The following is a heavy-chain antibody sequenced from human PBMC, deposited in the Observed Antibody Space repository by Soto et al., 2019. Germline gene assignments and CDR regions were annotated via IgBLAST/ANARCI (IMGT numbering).Heavy chain of an antibody. CDR2: ISSSSTYI. D-gene: IGHD3-22*01. J-gene: IGHJ4*02. V-gene: IGHV3-21*01. CDR3: ARPLHYYDGSGYSAY. CDR1: GFTFSSYA. Sequence: LRLSCAASGFTFSSYAMNWVRQAPGKGLEWVSSISSSSTYIYYADSVKGRFTISRDNAKNSLYLQMNSLRAEDTAVYYCARPLHYYDGSGYSAYWGQGTLVTVSS.